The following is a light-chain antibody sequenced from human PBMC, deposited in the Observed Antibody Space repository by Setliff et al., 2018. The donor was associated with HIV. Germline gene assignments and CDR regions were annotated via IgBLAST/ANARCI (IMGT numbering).Light chain of an antibody. CDR2: DVS. CDR3: SSYTTSSTPHVG. CDR1: SSDVGGYNY. V-gene: IGLV2-14*03. Sequence: QSALTQPASVSGSPGQSITISSTGTSSDVGGYNYVSWYQQHPGKAPKLTIYDVSYRPSGVSNRFSGSKSGNTASLTISGLQAEDEADYHCSSYTTSSTPHVGVGGGTKVTVL. J-gene: IGLJ2*01.